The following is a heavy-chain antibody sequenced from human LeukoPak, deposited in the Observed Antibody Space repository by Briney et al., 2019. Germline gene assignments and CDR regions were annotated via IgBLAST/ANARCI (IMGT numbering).Heavy chain of an antibody. J-gene: IGHJ3*01. CDR1: GYTFTAFY. CDR2: INPTSGVT. V-gene: IGHV1-2*02. CDR3: ARDHYYHDSSGYYPN. Sequence: GASVKVSCKSSGYTFTAFYMHWVRQAPGQGLEWMGWINPTSGVTNYAQKVQGRVTITRYTSITTVYMELSGLGSDDTAIYYCARDHYYHDSSGYYPNWGQGTMVTVSS. D-gene: IGHD3-22*01.